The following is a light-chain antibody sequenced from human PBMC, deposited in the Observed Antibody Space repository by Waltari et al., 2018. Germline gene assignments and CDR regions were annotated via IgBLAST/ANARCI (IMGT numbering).Light chain of an antibody. CDR1: QSVGRS. CDR3: QHYVRLPVT. Sequence: EIVLTQSPGILSLSPGDGATLSCRASQSVGRSLAWYQQKPGQAPRLVIAGASNRATGGPDRCSCSGAGTDFSLTISRLEPEDFAGYYCQHYVRLPVTFGRGTKVEIK. J-gene: IGKJ4*02. V-gene: IGKV3-20*01. CDR2: GAS.